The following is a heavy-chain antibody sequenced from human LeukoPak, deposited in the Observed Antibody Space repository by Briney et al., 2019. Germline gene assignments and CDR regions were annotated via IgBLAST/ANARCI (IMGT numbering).Heavy chain of an antibody. Sequence: GGSLRLSCAASGFTFSSYGMHRVRQAPGKGLEWVAVIWYDGSNKYYADSVKGRFTISRDNSKNTLYLQMNSLRAEDTAVYYCARDIAAAGTRAHYWGQGTLVTVSS. CDR2: IWYDGSNK. D-gene: IGHD6-13*01. CDR1: GFTFSSYG. J-gene: IGHJ4*02. CDR3: ARDIAAAGTRAHY. V-gene: IGHV3-33*01.